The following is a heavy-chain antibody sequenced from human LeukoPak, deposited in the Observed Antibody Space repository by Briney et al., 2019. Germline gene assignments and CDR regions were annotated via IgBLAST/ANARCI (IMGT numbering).Heavy chain of an antibody. CDR1: GDSISTYY. V-gene: IGHV4-59*01. Sequence: PSETLSLTCTVSGDSISTYYWSWIRQPPGKGLEWIGYVYYSGNTNYNPSLKSRVTISVDTSKKQFSLKLSSVTAADTAVYYCATYSSSWYWYFDLWGRGTLVTVSS. D-gene: IGHD6-13*01. J-gene: IGHJ2*01. CDR2: VYYSGNT. CDR3: ATYSSSWYWYFDL.